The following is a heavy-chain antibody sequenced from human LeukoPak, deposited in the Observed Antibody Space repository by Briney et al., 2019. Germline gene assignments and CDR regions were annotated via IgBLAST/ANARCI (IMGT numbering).Heavy chain of an antibody. CDR1: GGTFSSYA. V-gene: IGHV1-69*13. CDR3: ARRAGIYSHPYDH. J-gene: IGHJ4*02. CDR2: IIPIFGTA. D-gene: IGHD1-14*01. Sequence: GASVKVSCKASGGTFSSYAISWVRQAPGQGLEWMGGIIPIFGTANYAQKFQGRVTITADESTSTAYMELSSLRAEDTAVYYCARRAGIYSHPYDHWGQGTLVTVSS.